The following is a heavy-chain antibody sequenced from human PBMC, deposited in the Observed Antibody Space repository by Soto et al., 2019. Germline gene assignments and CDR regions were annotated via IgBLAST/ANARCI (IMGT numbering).Heavy chain of an antibody. CDR2: ISAYNGNT. CDR3: ARGGFDYYGSGSYYSSWFDP. V-gene: IGHV1-18*01. D-gene: IGHD3-10*01. J-gene: IGHJ5*02. CDR1: GYTFTSYG. Sequence: ASVKVSCKASGYTFTSYGISWVRQAPGQGLEWMGWISAYNGNTNYAQKLQGRVTMTTDTSTSTAYMELRSLRSDDTAVYYCARGGFDYYGSGSYYSSWFDPWGQGTLVTVSS.